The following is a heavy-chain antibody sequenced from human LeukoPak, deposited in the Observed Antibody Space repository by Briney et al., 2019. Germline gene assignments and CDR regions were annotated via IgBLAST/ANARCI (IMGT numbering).Heavy chain of an antibody. V-gene: IGHV3-21*01. J-gene: IGHJ4*02. CDR1: GFTFSSYS. CDR2: ISSSSSYI. D-gene: IGHD4-17*01. CDR3: ARDLDYGDYDGADY. Sequence: PGGSLRLSCAASGFTFSSYSMNWVRQAPGKGLEWVSSISSSSSYIYYADSVKGRFTISRDNAKNSLYLQMNSLRAEDTAVYYCARDLDYGDYDGADYWGQGTLVTVSS.